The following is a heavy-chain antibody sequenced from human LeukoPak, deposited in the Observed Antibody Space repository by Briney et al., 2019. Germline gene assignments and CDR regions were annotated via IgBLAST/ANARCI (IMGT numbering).Heavy chain of an antibody. V-gene: IGHV3-7*01. D-gene: IGHD3-16*01. CDR3: ARDTFGVFDY. CDR1: GFTFRTYW. Sequence: GGSLRLSCAASGFTFRTYWMTWVRQAPGKGLEWVANMNQDGGEIYYVDSVKGRFTISRDNAKNSLFLQMNSLRAEDMAVYYCARDTFGVFDYWGQGTLVTVFS. CDR2: MNQDGGEI. J-gene: IGHJ4*02.